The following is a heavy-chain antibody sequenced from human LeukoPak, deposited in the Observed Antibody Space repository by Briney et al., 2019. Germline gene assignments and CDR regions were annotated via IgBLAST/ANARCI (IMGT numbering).Heavy chain of an antibody. J-gene: IGHJ3*02. V-gene: IGHV3-74*01. D-gene: IGHD5-24*01. CDR1: GFTFSSYW. Sequence: GGSLRLSCAASGFTFSSYWMHWVRQAPGKGLVWASRINSDGSSTSYADSVKGRFTVSRDNAKNSLYLQMNSLRAEDTAVYYCARSSIDGYNLIDAFDMWGQGTMVTVSS. CDR2: INSDGSST. CDR3: ARSSIDGYNLIDAFDM.